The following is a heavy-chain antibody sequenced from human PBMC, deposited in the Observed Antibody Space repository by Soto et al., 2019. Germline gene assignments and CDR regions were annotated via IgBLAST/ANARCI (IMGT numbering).Heavy chain of an antibody. J-gene: IGHJ6*02. CDR2: IYYSGST. CDR3: ARVRGGSGYYYGMDV. Sequence: SETLSLTCTVSGGSISSYYWSWIRQPPGKGLEWIGYIYYSGSTNYNPSLKSRVTISVDTSKNQFSLKLSSVTAADTAVYYCARVRGGSGYYYGMDVWGQGTTVTVSS. D-gene: IGHD3-3*01. V-gene: IGHV4-59*01. CDR1: GGSISSYY.